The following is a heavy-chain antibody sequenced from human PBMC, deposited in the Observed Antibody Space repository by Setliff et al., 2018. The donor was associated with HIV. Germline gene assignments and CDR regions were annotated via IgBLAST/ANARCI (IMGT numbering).Heavy chain of an antibody. V-gene: IGHV4-61*09. J-gene: IGHJ4*02. CDR3: ARGGVLRYFDWAY. CDR1: GGSIRTGNYY. Sequence: SETLSLTCTVSGGSIRTGNYYWNWIRQPAGKGLEWIGHIHTTGSITYNPSLRSRVTISVDTSKNQFSLKLSSVTAADTAVYYCARGGVLRYFDWAYWGQGTLVTSPQ. D-gene: IGHD3-9*01. CDR2: IHTTGSI.